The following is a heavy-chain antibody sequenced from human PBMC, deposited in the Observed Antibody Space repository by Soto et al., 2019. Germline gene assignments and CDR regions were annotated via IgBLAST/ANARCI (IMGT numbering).Heavy chain of an antibody. CDR3: ARDIGPYYYYAMAV. D-gene: IGHD1-26*01. CDR2: IYSGDSA. V-gene: IGHV3-66*01. Sequence: EVQLVESGGGLVQPGGSLRLSCAASGFTVSSDYMNWVSKAPGKGLEWVSGIYSGDSAYYADSVKGSFTISRDNSKNTLYLQLNRLIAEDTAVYYCARDIGPYYYYAMAVWGQGTTVTVSS. CDR1: GFTVSSDY. J-gene: IGHJ6*02.